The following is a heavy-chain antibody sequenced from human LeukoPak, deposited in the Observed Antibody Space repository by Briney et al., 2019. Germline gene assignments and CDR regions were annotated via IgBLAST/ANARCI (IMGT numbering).Heavy chain of an antibody. J-gene: IGHJ4*02. CDR3: AKGGRITMLRGVQRDHYFDY. CDR1: GFTFSSYG. Sequence: GGSLRLSCAASGFTFSSYGMHWVRQAPGKGLEWVAFIRYDGSNRYYADSVKGRFTISRDNSKNTLYLQMNSLRVEDTAVYYCAKGGRITMLRGVQRDHYFDYWGQGTLVTVSS. CDR2: IRYDGSNR. D-gene: IGHD3-10*01. V-gene: IGHV3-30*02.